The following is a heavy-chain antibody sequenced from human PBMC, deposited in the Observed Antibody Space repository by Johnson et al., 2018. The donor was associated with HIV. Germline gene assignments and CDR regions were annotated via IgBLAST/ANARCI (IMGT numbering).Heavy chain of an antibody. D-gene: IGHD6-6*01. CDR1: GFTFSNAW. J-gene: IGHJ3*02. CDR2: ISFDGSTK. V-gene: IGHV3-30*18. CDR3: AKDKEYSSSPGAFDI. Sequence: QVQLVESGGGLVKPGGSLRLSCAASGFTFSNAWMSWVRQAPGKGLVWVAVISFDGSTKYYPDSVKGRFTISRDNSKNTLYLQMDSLRAEDTAVYYCAKDKEYSSSPGAFDIWGQGTMVTVSS.